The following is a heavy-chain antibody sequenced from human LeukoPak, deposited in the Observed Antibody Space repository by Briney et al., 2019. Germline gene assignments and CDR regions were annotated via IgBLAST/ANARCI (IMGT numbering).Heavy chain of an antibody. V-gene: IGHV4-39*01. CDR3: ARREVGASSAFDI. Sequence: PSETLSLTCTVSSGSISSSSYYWGWIRQPPGKGLEWIGSIYYSGSTYYNPSLKSRVTISVDTSKNQFSLKLSSVTAADTAVYYCARREVGASSAFDIWGQGTMVTVSS. D-gene: IGHD1-26*01. CDR1: SGSISSSSYY. J-gene: IGHJ3*02. CDR2: IYYSGST.